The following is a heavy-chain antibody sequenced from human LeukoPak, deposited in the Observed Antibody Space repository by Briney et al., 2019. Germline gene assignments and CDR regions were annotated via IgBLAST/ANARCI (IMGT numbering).Heavy chain of an antibody. CDR1: GFTVSSNY. D-gene: IGHD3-10*01. CDR2: IYSGGST. CDR3: ARDPGRITMVRGVIRYNWFDP. J-gene: IGHJ5*02. V-gene: IGHV3-66*01. Sequence: GGSLRLSCAASGFTVSSNYMSWVRQAPGKGLEWVSVIYSGGSTYYADSVKGRFTISRDNSKNTLYLRMNSLRAEDTAVYYCARDPGRITMVRGVIRYNWFDPWGQGTLVTVSS.